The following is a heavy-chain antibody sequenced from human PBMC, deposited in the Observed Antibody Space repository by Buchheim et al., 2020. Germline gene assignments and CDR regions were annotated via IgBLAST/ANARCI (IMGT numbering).Heavy chain of an antibody. D-gene: IGHD3-3*01. CDR3: VGNILYDFWSGSSGEFDY. J-gene: IGHJ4*02. CDR2: IYYSGST. V-gene: IGHV4-39*01. CDR1: GGSISSSSYY. Sequence: QVQLQESGPGLVKPSETLSLTCTVSGGSISSSSYYWGWIRQPPGKGLEWIGSIYYSGSTYYNPSLKSRVTISVDTSKNQFSLKLSSVTAADTAVYYCVGNILYDFWSGSSGEFDYWGQGTL.